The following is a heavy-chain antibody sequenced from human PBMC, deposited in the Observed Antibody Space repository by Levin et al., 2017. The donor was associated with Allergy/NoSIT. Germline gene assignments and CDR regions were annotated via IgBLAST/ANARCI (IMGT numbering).Heavy chain of an antibody. V-gene: IGHV4-4*07. CDR1: GGSISSYY. CDR2: IYTSGST. J-gene: IGHJ6*02. Sequence: SETLSLTCTVSGGSISSYYWSWIRQPAGKGLEWIGRIYTSGSTNYNPSLKSRVTMSVDTSKNQFSLKLSSVTAADTAVYYCARDTPPRFMVRGVPYGMDVWGQGTTVTVSS. D-gene: IGHD3-10*01. CDR3: ARDTPPRFMVRGVPYGMDV.